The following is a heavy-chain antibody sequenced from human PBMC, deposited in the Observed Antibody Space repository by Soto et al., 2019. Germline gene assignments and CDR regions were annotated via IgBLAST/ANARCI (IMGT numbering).Heavy chain of an antibody. V-gene: IGHV3-66*01. J-gene: IGHJ4*02. D-gene: IGHD5-18*01. CDR1: GVTVSRNY. Sequence: PRGSLRLSCAASGVTVSRNYMSWVRQAPGKGLEWVSVIFSGGSTYYADSVKGRFTISRDNSKNTLYLQMNSLRAEDTAVYYCARDQGYSHYWGQGTLVTVSS. CDR3: ARDQGYSHY. CDR2: IFSGGST.